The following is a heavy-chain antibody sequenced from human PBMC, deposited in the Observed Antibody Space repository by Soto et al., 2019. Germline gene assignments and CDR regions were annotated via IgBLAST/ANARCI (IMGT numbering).Heavy chain of an antibody. J-gene: IGHJ6*02. Sequence: EVQLLESGGGLVQPGGSLRLSCAASGFTFSSYAMSWVRQAPGKGLEWVSAVSGSGAKTYYADAVKGRFTISRDNSKNTLYVEMNSLRVEATAVYYCARPPSVVGGEGHYYGMDVWGQGTTVIVSS. CDR1: GFTFSSYA. V-gene: IGHV3-23*01. CDR2: VSGSGAKT. CDR3: ARPPSVVGGEGHYYGMDV. D-gene: IGHD2-15*01.